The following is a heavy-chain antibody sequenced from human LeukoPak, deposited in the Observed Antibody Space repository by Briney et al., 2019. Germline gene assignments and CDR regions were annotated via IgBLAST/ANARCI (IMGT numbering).Heavy chain of an antibody. J-gene: IGHJ4*02. CDR1: GGSISSYY. CDR3: ARDLQGDSSSWYYFDY. V-gene: IGHV4-59*12. Sequence: PSETLSLTCTVSGGSISSYYWSWIRQPPGKGLEWIGYIYYSGSTNYNPSLKSRVTISVDTSKNQFSLQLNSVTPEDTAVYYCARDLQGDSSSWYYFDYWGQGTLVTVSS. D-gene: IGHD6-13*01. CDR2: IYYSGST.